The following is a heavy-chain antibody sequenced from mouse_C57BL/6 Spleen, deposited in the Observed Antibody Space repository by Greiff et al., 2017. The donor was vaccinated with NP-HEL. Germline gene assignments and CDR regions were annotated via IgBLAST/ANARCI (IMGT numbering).Heavy chain of an antibody. Sequence: VQLQQPGAELVKPGASVKMSCKASGYTFTSYWITWVKQRPGQGLEWIGDIYPGSGSTNYNEKFKSKATLTVDTSSSTAYMQLSSLTSEDSAVYYCARCDDGLYYAMDYWGQGTSVTVSS. CDR1: GYTFTSYW. CDR3: ARCDDGLYYAMDY. V-gene: IGHV1-55*01. CDR2: IYPGSGST. J-gene: IGHJ4*01. D-gene: IGHD2-3*01.